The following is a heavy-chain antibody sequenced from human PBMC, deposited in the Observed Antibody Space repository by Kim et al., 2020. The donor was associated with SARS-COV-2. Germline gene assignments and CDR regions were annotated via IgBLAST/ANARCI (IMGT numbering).Heavy chain of an antibody. J-gene: IGHJ4*02. D-gene: IGHD3-10*01. CDR1: GFSFSDYS. Sequence: GGSLRLSCSASGFSFSDYSMHWVRQSPGKGLEYVSAISSNGVTTIYTDSVKGRFTISRDNSKSSLYPQMSSLRAEDTAMYYCVRRYNFGSGSYAYWGQGTLVTVSS. CDR3: VRRYNFGSGSYAY. CDR2: ISSNGVTT. V-gene: IGHV3-64D*06.